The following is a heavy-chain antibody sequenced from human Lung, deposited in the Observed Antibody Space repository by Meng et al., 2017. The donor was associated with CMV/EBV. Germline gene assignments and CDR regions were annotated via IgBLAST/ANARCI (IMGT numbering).Heavy chain of an antibody. CDR3: ARDRGTQLELRPFSDY. CDR2: IKQDGSEK. J-gene: IGHJ4*02. V-gene: IGHV3-7*01. Sequence: EXXRLSXGVSGFTFRSYWMSWVRQTPGKGLEWVANIKQDGSEKYYVDSVKGRFTISRDNAKNSLYLQMNSLRAEDTAIYYCARDRGTQLELRPFSDYGGQGTXVTVAS. D-gene: IGHD1-7*01. CDR1: GFTFRSYW.